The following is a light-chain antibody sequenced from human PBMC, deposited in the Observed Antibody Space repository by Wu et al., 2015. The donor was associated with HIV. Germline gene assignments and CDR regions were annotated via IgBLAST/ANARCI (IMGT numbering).Light chain of an antibody. CDR2: DAS. Sequence: EIVLTQSPATLSLSPGERATLSCRASQSVSSYLAWYQQKPGQAPRLLIYDASDGATGIPARFSGSGSGTDFTLTISSLEPEDFAIYYCRQRSNWPPITFGQGTRLEIK. CDR3: RQRSNWPPIT. V-gene: IGKV3-11*01. CDR1: QSVSSY. J-gene: IGKJ5*01.